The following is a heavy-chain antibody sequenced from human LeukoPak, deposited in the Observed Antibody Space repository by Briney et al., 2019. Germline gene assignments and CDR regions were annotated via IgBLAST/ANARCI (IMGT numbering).Heavy chain of an antibody. CDR1: GSSIGGND. Sequence: SETLSFTCTVSGSSIGGNDWSWIGQPQGKGLEWFGNIYDSGSTNYNPSLKSRDTISVDTSKNQFSLKLSSVTAADTAVYYCARDVDYGDYSIDYWGQGTLVTVSS. CDR3: ARDVDYGDYSIDY. CDR2: IYDSGST. J-gene: IGHJ4*02. V-gene: IGHV4-59*01. D-gene: IGHD4-17*01.